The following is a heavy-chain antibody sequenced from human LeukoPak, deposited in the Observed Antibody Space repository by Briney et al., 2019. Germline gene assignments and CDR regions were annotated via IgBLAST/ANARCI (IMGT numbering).Heavy chain of an antibody. V-gene: IGHV4-38-2*02. D-gene: IGHD3-22*01. J-gene: IGHJ6*03. CDR3: ARDLGYYYDSSGYYYVYYYYYMDV. Sequence: SETLSLTCTVSGYSISSGYYWGWIRQPPGKGLEWIGSIYHSGSTYYNPSLKSRVTISVDTSKNQFSLKLSSVTAADTAVYYCARDLGYYYDSSGYYYVYYYYYMDVWGQGTLVTVSS. CDR2: IYHSGST. CDR1: GYSISSGYY.